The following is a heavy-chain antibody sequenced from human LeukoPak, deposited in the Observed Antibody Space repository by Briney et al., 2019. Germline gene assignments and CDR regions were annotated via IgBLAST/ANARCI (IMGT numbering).Heavy chain of an antibody. Sequence: GGSLRLSCVASGFTLDDYTMHWVRQPPGKGLEWVSFITWIGDATNYANSVKGRFTISRDNSKNSLYLQMTSLRSEDTALYYCAKDSISTWFSQWGDNYLDYWGHGNLWTVSS. CDR1: GFTLDDYT. D-gene: IGHD1-26*01. J-gene: IGHJ4*01. CDR2: ITWIGDAT. CDR3: AKDSISTWFSQWGDNYLDY. V-gene: IGHV3-43*01.